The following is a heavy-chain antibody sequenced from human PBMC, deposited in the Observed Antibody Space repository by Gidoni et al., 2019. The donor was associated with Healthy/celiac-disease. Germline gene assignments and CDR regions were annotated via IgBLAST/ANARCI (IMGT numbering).Heavy chain of an antibody. J-gene: IGHJ6*02. CDR3: ASARGASYCSGGSCFDYGDYSLYYGMDV. Sequence: EVQLVESGGGLIQPGGSLRLSCAASGFTVSSNYMSWVRQAPGKGLEWVSVIYSGGSTYYADSVKGRFTISRENSKNTLYLQMNSLRAEDTAVYYCASARGASYCSGGSCFDYGDYSLYYGMDVWGQGTTVTVSS. CDR2: IYSGGST. CDR1: GFTVSSNY. D-gene: IGHD2-15*01. V-gene: IGHV3-53*01.